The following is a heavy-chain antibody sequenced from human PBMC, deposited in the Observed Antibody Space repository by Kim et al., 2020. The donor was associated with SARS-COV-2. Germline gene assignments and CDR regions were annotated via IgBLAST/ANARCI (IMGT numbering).Heavy chain of an antibody. CDR1: GGSISSYY. CDR3: ARDGYGSGMYY. D-gene: IGHD3-10*01. V-gene: IGHV4-59*13. J-gene: IGHJ4*02. Sequence: SETLSLTCTVSGGSISSYYWSWIRQPPGKGLEWIGYIYYSGSTNYNPSLKSRVTISVDTSKNQFSLKLSSVTAADTAVYYCARDGYGSGMYYWGQGTLVTVSS. CDR2: IYYSGST.